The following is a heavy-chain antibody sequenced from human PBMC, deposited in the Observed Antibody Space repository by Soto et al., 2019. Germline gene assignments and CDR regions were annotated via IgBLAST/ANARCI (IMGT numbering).Heavy chain of an antibody. J-gene: IGHJ4*02. CDR1: GFTFSSYA. D-gene: IGHD3-9*01. CDR2: ISGSGGST. V-gene: IGHV3-23*01. CDR3: AKDGEGSVLRYFDWFLYYFDY. Sequence: GGSLRLSCAASGFTFSSYAMSWVRQAPGKGLEWVSAISGSGGSTYYADSVKGRFTISRDNSKNTLYLQMNSLRAEDTAVYYCAKDGEGSVLRYFDWFLYYFDYWGQGTLVTVSS.